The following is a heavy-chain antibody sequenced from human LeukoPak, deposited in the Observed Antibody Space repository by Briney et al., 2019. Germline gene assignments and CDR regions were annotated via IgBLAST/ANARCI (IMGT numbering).Heavy chain of an antibody. CDR1: GYTFTGYY. CDR3: ARLSARSYTPQH. V-gene: IGHV1-18*04. CDR2: ISAYNGNT. D-gene: IGHD1-26*01. Sequence: ASVKVSCKASGYTFTGYYMHWVRQAPGQGLEWMGWISAYNGNTNYAQKLQGRVTMTTDTSTSTAYMELRSLRSDDTAVYYCARLSARSYTPQHWGQGTLVTVSS. J-gene: IGHJ1*01.